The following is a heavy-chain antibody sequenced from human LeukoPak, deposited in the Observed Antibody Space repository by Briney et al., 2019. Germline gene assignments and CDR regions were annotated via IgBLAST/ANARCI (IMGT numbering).Heavy chain of an antibody. CDR2: IYTSGST. J-gene: IGHJ4*02. Sequence: PSETLSLTCTVSGGSISSYYWSWIRQPAGKGLEWIGRIYTSGSTNYNPSLKSRVTMSVDTSKNQFSLKLSSVTAADTAVYYCAREVTTVITPFYDYWGQGTLVTVSS. CDR3: AREVTTVITPFYDY. CDR1: GGSISSYY. V-gene: IGHV4-4*07. D-gene: IGHD4-23*01.